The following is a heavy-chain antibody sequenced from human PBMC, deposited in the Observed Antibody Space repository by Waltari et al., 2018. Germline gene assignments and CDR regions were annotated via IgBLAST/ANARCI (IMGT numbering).Heavy chain of an antibody. Sequence: QVQLVQSGAEVKKPGASVKVSCKASGYTFTSYDLNWVRQAPGQGLEWMGGIIPIFGTANYAQKFQGRVTITTDESTSTAYMELSSLRSEDTAVYYCAREDFKNYYGMDVWGQGTTVTVSS. CDR1: GYTFTSYD. J-gene: IGHJ6*02. CDR2: IIPIFGTA. CDR3: AREDFKNYYGMDV. V-gene: IGHV1-69*01.